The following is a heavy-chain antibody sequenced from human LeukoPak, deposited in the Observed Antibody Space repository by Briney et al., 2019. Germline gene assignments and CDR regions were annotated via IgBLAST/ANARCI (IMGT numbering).Heavy chain of an antibody. J-gene: IGHJ4*02. Sequence: PSETLSLTCAVYGGSFSGYYWSWIRQPPGKGLEWIGETNHSGSTNYNPSLKSRVTISVDTSKNQFSLKLSSVTAADTAVYYCAESPGYCSGGSCYHDYWGQGTLVTVSS. CDR2: TNHSGST. V-gene: IGHV4-34*01. CDR1: GGSFSGYY. D-gene: IGHD2-15*01. CDR3: AESPGYCSGGSCYHDY.